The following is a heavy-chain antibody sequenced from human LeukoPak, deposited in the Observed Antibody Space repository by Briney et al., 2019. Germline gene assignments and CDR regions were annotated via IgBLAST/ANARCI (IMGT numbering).Heavy chain of an antibody. Sequence: PSEALSLTCTVSGASLTRCHWTWIRQSPGKGLEWIGRIYTSGSTNYNPSLKSRVTMSVDTSKNQFSLKLSSVTAADTAVYYCARVGIAAAGSWFDPWGQGTLVTVSS. CDR2: IYTSGST. CDR3: ARVGIAAAGSWFDP. V-gene: IGHV4-4*07. J-gene: IGHJ5*02. D-gene: IGHD6-13*01. CDR1: GASLTRCH.